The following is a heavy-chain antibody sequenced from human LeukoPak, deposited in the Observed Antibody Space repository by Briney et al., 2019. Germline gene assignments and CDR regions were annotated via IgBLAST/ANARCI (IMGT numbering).Heavy chain of an antibody. CDR1: GGSISTYY. J-gene: IGHJ4*02. CDR3: ARGGGYTSPIGY. CDR2: IYHSGST. Sequence: PSETLSLTCTLSGGSISTYYWSWIRQPPGKGLEWIGYIYHSGSTNYNPSLKSRVTISVDTSKNQFSLKLSSVTAADTAVYYCARGGGYTSPIGYWGQGALVTVSS. V-gene: IGHV4-59*01. D-gene: IGHD5-12*01.